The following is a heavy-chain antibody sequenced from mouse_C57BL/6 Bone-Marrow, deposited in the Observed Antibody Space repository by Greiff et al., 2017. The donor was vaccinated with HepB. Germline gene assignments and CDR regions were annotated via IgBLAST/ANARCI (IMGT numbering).Heavy chain of an antibody. CDR1: GYTFTDYY. D-gene: IGHD3-2*02. V-gene: IGHV1-26*01. Sequence: EVKLQQSGPELVKPGASVKISCKASGYTFTDYYMNWVKQSHGKSLEWIGDINPNNGGTSYNQKFKGKATLTVDKSSSTAYMELRSLTSEDSAVYYCARDDSSGYDAMDYWGQGTSVTVSS. CDR3: ARDDSSGYDAMDY. CDR2: INPNNGGT. J-gene: IGHJ4*01.